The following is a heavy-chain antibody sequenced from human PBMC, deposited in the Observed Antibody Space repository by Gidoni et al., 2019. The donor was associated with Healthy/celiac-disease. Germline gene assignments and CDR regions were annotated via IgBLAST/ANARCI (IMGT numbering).Heavy chain of an antibody. CDR2: ISSSSSYI. CDR3: ARDESLAYFHH. J-gene: IGHJ1*01. Sequence: EVQLVESGGGLVKPGGSLSLSCAASGFTFSSYSMNWVRQAPGKGLEWVSSISSSSSYIYYADSVKGRFTISRDNAKNSLYLQMNSLRAEDTAVYYCARDESLAYFHHWGQGTLVTVSS. V-gene: IGHV3-21*01. CDR1: GFTFSSYS. D-gene: IGHD6-19*01.